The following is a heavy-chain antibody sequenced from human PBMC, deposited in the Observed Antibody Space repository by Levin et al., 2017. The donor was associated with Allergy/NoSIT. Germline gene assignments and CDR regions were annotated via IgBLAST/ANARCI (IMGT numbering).Heavy chain of an antibody. J-gene: IGHJ4*02. CDR2: ISWNSGSL. V-gene: IGHV3-9*01. CDR3: AKESGGANYFNH. CDR1: GFDVDDYA. D-gene: IGHD3-16*01. Sequence: GGSLRLSCAASGFDVDDYAMHWVRQAPGKGLEWVSGISWNSGSLDYADSVKGRFTISRDSAKNSVHLQMNRLRAEDTALYYCAKESGGANYFNHWGQGTLVTVSS.